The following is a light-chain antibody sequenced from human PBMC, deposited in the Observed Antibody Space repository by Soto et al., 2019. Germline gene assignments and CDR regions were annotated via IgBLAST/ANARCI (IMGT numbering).Light chain of an antibody. CDR2: GAS. CDR3: QQYGTLPTT. Sequence: EIVLTQSPGILSLSPGERATLSCRASQSVSGTYLAWYQQTPGQAPRLLIYGASSMATGIPDRFSGSGSGTDFTLTISRLEPEDFTVYYCQQYGTLPTTFGPGTKVDVK. CDR1: QSVSGTY. V-gene: IGKV3-20*01. J-gene: IGKJ3*01.